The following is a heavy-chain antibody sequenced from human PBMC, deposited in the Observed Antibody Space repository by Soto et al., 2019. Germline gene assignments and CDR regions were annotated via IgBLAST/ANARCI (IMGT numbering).Heavy chain of an antibody. CDR3: AHRYYYGSGRQYNWFDP. CDR2: IYWDDDK. V-gene: IGHV2-5*02. D-gene: IGHD3-10*01. CDR1: GFSLSTSGVG. Sequence: QITLKESGTTLVKPTQTLTLTCTFSGFSLSTSGVGVGWIRQPPGKALEWLALIYWDDDKRYRPSLKSRLTITKDTSKNQVVLTMTNMDPVDTATYYCAHRYYYGSGRQYNWFDPWGQGTLVTVSS. J-gene: IGHJ5*02.